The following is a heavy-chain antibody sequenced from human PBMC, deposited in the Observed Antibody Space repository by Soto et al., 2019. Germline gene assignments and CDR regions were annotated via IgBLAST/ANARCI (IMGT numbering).Heavy chain of an antibody. V-gene: IGHV5-51*01. D-gene: IGHD3-16*01. CDR2: VYPSDSDV. Sequence: HGESLKISCQGTGYRFSSSWIGWVRQKPGKGLEWLGNVYPSDSDVRYSPAFEGQVTISADNSINTAYLQWLNLKASDTAIYYCTKGATSAFDSWGQGTRVTVSS. CDR3: TKGATSAFDS. J-gene: IGHJ4*02. CDR1: GYRFSSSW.